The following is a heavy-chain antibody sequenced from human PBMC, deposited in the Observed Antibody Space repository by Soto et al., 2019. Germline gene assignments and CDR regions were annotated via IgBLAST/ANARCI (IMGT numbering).Heavy chain of an antibody. D-gene: IGHD3-22*01. J-gene: IGHJ4*02. V-gene: IGHV5-10-1*01. Sequence: GESLKISCKGSGYSFTSYWISWVRQMPGKGLEWMGRIDPSDSYTNYSPSFQGHVTISADKSISTAYLQWSSLKASDTAMYYCAGNLYYYDSSGYYRDYWGQGTLATVSS. CDR2: IDPSDSYT. CDR3: AGNLYYYDSSGYYRDY. CDR1: GYSFTSYW.